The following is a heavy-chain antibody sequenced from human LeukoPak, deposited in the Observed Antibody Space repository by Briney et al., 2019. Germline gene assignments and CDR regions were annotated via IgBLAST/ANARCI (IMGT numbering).Heavy chain of an antibody. Sequence: AAVKVSCKASGYTFTSYYMHWVRHAPGQGLEWMGIVNPSGGSTSYAQKFQGRVTMTRYTSTTTVSMELSSLRSEDTAVYYWARARGYYGPASHFDYWGQGTPVTVSS. J-gene: IGHJ4*01. CDR1: GYTFTSYY. V-gene: IGHV1-46*01. CDR2: VNPSGGST. CDR3: ARARGYYGPASHFDY. D-gene: IGHD3-10*01.